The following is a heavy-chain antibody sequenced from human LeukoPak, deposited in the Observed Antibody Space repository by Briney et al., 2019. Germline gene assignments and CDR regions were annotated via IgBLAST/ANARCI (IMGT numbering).Heavy chain of an antibody. V-gene: IGHV3-9*01. CDR2: ISWNSGSI. Sequence: PGRSLRLSCAASGFTFDDYAMHWVRQAPGKGLEWVSGISWNSGSIGYADSVKGRFTISRDNAKNSLYLQMNSLRAEDTALYYCAKDMGSSWFLDYYGMDVWGQGTTVTVSS. CDR1: GFTFDDYA. D-gene: IGHD6-13*01. CDR3: AKDMGSSWFLDYYGMDV. J-gene: IGHJ6*02.